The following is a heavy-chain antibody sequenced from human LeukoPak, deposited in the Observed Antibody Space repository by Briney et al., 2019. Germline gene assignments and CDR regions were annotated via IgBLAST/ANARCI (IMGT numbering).Heavy chain of an antibody. CDR1: GGSISSDY. CDR2: IYYSGST. CDR3: ARRDWGYYYGMDV. J-gene: IGHJ6*02. V-gene: IGHV4-59*01. D-gene: IGHD7-27*01. Sequence: SETLSLTCSVSGGSISSDYWSWIRQPPGKGLEWIGYIYYSGSTNYNPSLKSRVTISLDTSKNQFSLKLSSVTAADTAVYYCARRDWGYYYGMDVWGQGTTVTVSS.